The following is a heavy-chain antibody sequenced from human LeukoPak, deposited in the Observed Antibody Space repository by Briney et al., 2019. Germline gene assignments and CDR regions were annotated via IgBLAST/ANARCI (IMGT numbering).Heavy chain of an antibody. V-gene: IGHV6-1*01. D-gene: IGHD6-19*01. CDR2: TYYRSTWYN. Sequence: SQTLSLTCAISGDSVSSNSAAWNWIRQSPSRGLEWLGRTYYRSTWYNDYSVSVKSRITINPDTSKNQFSLQLNSVTPEDTAVYYCARGSGIAVAGPHYYMDVWGKGTTITVSS. J-gene: IGHJ6*03. CDR1: GDSVSSNSAA. CDR3: ARGSGIAVAGPHYYMDV.